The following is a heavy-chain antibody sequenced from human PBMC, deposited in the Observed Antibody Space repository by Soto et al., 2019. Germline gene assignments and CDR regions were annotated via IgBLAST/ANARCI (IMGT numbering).Heavy chain of an antibody. J-gene: IGHJ4*02. CDR1: GYTFTIYG. CDR3: ARVDYYDSSGDYGY. CDR2: ISGYNGNT. D-gene: IGHD3-22*01. Sequence: QVQLVQSGAEVKKPGASVNVSCKASGYTFTIYGISWVRQAPGQGLEWMGWISGYNGNTDYAQNLQDRVTLTTDASTSSVYMELRSLRSDDTAVYYCARVDYYDSSGDYGYWGQGTLITVSS. V-gene: IGHV1-18*04.